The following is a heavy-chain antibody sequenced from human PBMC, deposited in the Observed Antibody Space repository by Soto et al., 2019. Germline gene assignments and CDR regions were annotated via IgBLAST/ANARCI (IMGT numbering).Heavy chain of an antibody. CDR1: GGSITTYY. CDR3: ASDRDGFDS. J-gene: IGHJ5*01. Sequence: PSETLSLTCTVSGGSITTYYWNWIRQSPGKGLEWIGYIFYSGSPNYNPSLKSRVTISVDTSQNQISLKLSSVTAADKAVYYCASDRDGFDSWGRGTPVTVYS. V-gene: IGHV4-59*01. CDR2: IFYSGSP.